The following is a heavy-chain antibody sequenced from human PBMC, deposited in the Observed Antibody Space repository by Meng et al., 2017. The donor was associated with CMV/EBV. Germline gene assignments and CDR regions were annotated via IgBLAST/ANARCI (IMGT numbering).Heavy chain of an antibody. J-gene: IGHJ2*01. CDR1: GFTVSSNY. Sequence: GGSLRLSCAASGFTVSSNYMSWVRQAPGKGLEWVSVIYSGGSTYYADSVKGRFTISRDNSKNTLYLQMNSLRAEDTAVYHCARDNSYYDSSGYPTPDWYFDLWGRGTLVTVSS. D-gene: IGHD3-22*01. CDR3: ARDNSYYDSSGYPTPDWYFDL. CDR2: IYSGGST. V-gene: IGHV3-53*01.